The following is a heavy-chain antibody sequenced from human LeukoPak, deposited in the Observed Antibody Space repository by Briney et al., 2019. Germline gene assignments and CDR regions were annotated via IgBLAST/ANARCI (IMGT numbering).Heavy chain of an antibody. V-gene: IGHV3-21*01. J-gene: IGHJ6*03. CDR3: ARAFDTSWDYYYMDV. CDR2: LSSRSKYI. D-gene: IGHD2-2*01. CDR1: GFTFSTYS. Sequence: GGSLRLSCAASGFTFSTYSMNWVRQAPGKGLEGVSSLSSRSKYIYHADSVKGRFTISRDDAKNSLYLQMNSLRAEDTAVYYCARAFDTSWDYYYMDVWGKGTTVTVSS.